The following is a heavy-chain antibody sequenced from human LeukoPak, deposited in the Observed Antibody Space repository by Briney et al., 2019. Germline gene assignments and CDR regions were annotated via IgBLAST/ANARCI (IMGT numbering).Heavy chain of an antibody. CDR3: ARVKGRLSWFDP. CDR1: GYSISSGYY. V-gene: IGHV4-38-2*02. J-gene: IGHJ5*02. CDR2: IYHSGTT. Sequence: SETLSLTCTVSGYSISSGYYWGWIRQPPGKGLEWIGSIYHSGTTYYNPSLKSRVTISVDTSKNQFSLKLSSVTAADTAVYYCARVKGRLSWFDPWGQGTLFTVSS.